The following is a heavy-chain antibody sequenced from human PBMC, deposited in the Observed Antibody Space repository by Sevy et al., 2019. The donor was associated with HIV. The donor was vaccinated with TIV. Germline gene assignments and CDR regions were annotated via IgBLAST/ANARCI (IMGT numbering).Heavy chain of an antibody. CDR2: INTNTGNP. D-gene: IGHD3-10*01. CDR1: GYTFITYA. V-gene: IGHV7-4-1*02. CDR3: ARDIAMALGVPRWFDP. J-gene: IGHJ5*02. Sequence: ASVKVSCKASGYTFITYAMNWVRQAPGQGLEWMGWINTNTGNPTYAQGFTVRFVFSLDTSVCTAYLQISSLKAEDTAVYYCARDIAMALGVPRWFDPWGQGTLVSVSS.